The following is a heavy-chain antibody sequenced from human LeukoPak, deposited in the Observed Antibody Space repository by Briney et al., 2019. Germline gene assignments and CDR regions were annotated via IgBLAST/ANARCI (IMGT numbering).Heavy chain of an antibody. Sequence: TGGSLRLSCAASGFTFSNYALHWVRQAPGKGLEWVSVISYDGSDKYYADSVKGRFTISRDNSKDTLYLQMNSLRAEDTADYYCARAYYGSSSCRIGASDIWGQGTMVTVSS. CDR3: ARAYYGSSSCRIGASDI. D-gene: IGHD2-2*01. V-gene: IGHV3-30-3*01. J-gene: IGHJ3*02. CDR1: GFTFSNYA. CDR2: ISYDGSDK.